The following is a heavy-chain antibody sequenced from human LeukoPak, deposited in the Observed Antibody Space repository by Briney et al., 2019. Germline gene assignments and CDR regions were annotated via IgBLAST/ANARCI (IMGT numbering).Heavy chain of an antibody. CDR3: VRDRELHY. D-gene: IGHD1-7*01. J-gene: IGHJ4*02. CDR2: IYNSGST. Sequence: SETLSLTCTVSGGSFSIYYWSWVRQPPGKGLEWIGYIYNSGSTTYNPSLKSRATISVDTSKNQFSLKLTSMTAADTAFYYCVRDRELHYWGQGILVTVSS. V-gene: IGHV4-59*01. CDR1: GGSFSIYY.